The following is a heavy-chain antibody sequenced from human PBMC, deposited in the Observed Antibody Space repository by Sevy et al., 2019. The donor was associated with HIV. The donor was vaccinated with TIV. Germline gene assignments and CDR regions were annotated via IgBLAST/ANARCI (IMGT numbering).Heavy chain of an antibody. CDR2: TYYRSKWYN. J-gene: IGHJ6*02. D-gene: IGHD6-13*01. V-gene: IGHV6-1*01. CDR1: GDSVSSNSAA. CDR3: ARGSYSSSWYYYYGMDV. Sequence: SQTLSLTCAISGDSVSSNSAAWNWIRQSPSRGLEWLGRTYYRSKWYNDYAVSVKSRITINPDTSKNQFSLQLNSVTPEDTAVYYCARGSYSSSWYYYYGMDVWDQGTTVTVSS.